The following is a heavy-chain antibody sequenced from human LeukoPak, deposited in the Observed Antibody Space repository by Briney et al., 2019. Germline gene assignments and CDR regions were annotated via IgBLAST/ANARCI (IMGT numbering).Heavy chain of an antibody. CDR1: GGSISNNY. CDR3: ARDRGSYPYYFDY. CDR2: IYTSGST. D-gene: IGHD1-26*01. J-gene: IGHJ4*02. Sequence: SETLSLTCTVSGGSISNNYWNWIRQPAGKGLEWIGRIYTSGSTNYNPSLKSRVTISLDKSKNQFSLKLSSVTAADTAAYYCARDRGSYPYYFDYWGQGTLVTVSS. V-gene: IGHV4-4*07.